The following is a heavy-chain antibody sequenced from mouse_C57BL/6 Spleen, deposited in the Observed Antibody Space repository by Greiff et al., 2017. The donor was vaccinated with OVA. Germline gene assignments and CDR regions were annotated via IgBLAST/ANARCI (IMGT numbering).Heavy chain of an antibody. J-gene: IGHJ1*03. CDR3: AIGEADSNYADWYFDI. D-gene: IGHD2-5*01. CDR2: IHPSDSDT. V-gene: IGHV1-74*01. Sequence: QVQLQQPGAELVKPGASVKVSCKASGYTFTSSWMHWVKQRPGQGLEWIGRIHPSDSDTNYNQKFKGKATLTVDKSSSTAYMQLSSLTSEYSAVYYCAIGEADSNYADWYFDIWGTGTTVTVSS. CDR1: GYTFTSSW.